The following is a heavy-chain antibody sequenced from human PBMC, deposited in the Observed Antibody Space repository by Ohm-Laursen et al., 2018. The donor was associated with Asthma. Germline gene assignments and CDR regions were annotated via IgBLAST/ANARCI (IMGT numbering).Heavy chain of an antibody. Sequence: GSSVKVSCKVSGYSVTSYAFSWVRQAPGQGLEWMGWINTNTGNPTYAQGFTGRFVFSLDTSVSTAYLQISSLKAEDTAVYYCARVSLYDFWSPKAEYGMDVWGQGTTVTVSS. V-gene: IGHV7-4-1*02. CDR1: GYSVTSYA. J-gene: IGHJ6*02. CDR2: INTNTGNP. D-gene: IGHD3-3*01. CDR3: ARVSLYDFWSPKAEYGMDV.